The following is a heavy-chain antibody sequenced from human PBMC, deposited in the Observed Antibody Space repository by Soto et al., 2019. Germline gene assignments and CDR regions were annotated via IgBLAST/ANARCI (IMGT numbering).Heavy chain of an antibody. V-gene: IGHV3-9*01. CDR2: ISWNSGSI. J-gene: IGHJ6*02. D-gene: IGHD3-10*01. CDR1: GFTFDDYA. Sequence: PGGSLRLSCAASGFTFDDYAMHWVRQAPGKGLEWVSGISWNSGSIGYADSVKGRFTISRDNAKNSLYLQMNSLRAEDTALYYCAGSNMEIRGYYYGMDVWGQGTTVTVSS. CDR3: AGSNMEIRGYYYGMDV.